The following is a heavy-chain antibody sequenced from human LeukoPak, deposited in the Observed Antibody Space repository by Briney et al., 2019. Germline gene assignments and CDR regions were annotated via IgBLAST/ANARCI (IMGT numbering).Heavy chain of an antibody. CDR3: ATMTTDLKNCGGDCYHFDY. D-gene: IGHD2-21*02. CDR1: GYTLTELS. CDR2: FDPEDGET. Sequence: ASVKVSCKVPGYTLTELSMHWVRQAPGKGLEWMGGFDPEDGETIYAQKFQGRVTMTEDTSTDTAYMELSSLRPEDTAVYYCATMTTDLKNCGGDCYHFDYWGQGTLVTVSS. J-gene: IGHJ4*02. V-gene: IGHV1-24*01.